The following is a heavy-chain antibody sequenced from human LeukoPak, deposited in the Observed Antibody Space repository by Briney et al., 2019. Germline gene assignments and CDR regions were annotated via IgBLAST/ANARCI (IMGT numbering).Heavy chain of an antibody. CDR3: ARSNQADDY. V-gene: IGHV3-74*01. Sequence: GVSLRLYCAASGFTIRSYWMHWVRQVRGKGLVWVSRINPGGSSTAYADSVKGRFTISRDNAENTLYLQMDSLRAEDTAVYYCARSNQADDYWGQGTLVTVSS. CDR1: GFTIRSYW. D-gene: IGHD1-14*01. CDR2: INPGGSST. J-gene: IGHJ4*02.